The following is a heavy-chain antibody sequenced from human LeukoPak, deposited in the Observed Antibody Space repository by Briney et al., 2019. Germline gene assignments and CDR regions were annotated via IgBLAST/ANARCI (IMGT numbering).Heavy chain of an antibody. CDR2: IYYNGTT. Sequence: SETLSLTCTVSGVPISSLNYWVWVRQPPGKGPEWIGSIYYNGTTYHKSSLKSRLTISVDTSKDQFSLKLRSVTAADTAVYYCLYASGTYWGQGTLVTVSS. D-gene: IGHD3-10*01. CDR3: LYASGTY. J-gene: IGHJ4*02. CDR1: GVPISSLNY. V-gene: IGHV4-39*07.